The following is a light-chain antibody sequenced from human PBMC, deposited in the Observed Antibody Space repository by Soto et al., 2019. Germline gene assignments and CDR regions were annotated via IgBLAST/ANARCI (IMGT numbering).Light chain of an antibody. Sequence: QSALTQPASVSGSPGQSITISCTGTSSDVGSYNYVSWCQQHPGKAPKLMIYEVSNRPSGVSNRSSGSKSGNTASLTISGLQAEDEADYYCSSYTGSSTYVFGTGTKVTVL. CDR1: SSDVGSYNY. CDR2: EVS. CDR3: SSYTGSSTYV. J-gene: IGLJ1*01. V-gene: IGLV2-14*01.